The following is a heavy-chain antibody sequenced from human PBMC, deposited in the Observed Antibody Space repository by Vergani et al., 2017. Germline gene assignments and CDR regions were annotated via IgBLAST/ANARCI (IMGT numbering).Heavy chain of an antibody. V-gene: IGHV1-3*04. CDR3: AELFVIGMDRMDV. D-gene: IGHD1-14*01. J-gene: IGHJ6*02. CDR1: GYTFTSYA. Sequence: QVQLVQSGAEVKKPGASVKVSCKASGYTFTSYAMHWVRQAPGQRLEWMGWINTGNGNTKYSQKFQGRVTITRDTSASTAYMERISLRSEDTAVYYCAELFVIGMDRMDVWGQGTTVTVSS. CDR2: INTGNGNT.